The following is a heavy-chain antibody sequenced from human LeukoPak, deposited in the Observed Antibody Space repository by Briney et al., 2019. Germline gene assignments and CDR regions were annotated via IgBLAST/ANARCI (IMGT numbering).Heavy chain of an antibody. CDR2: ISASGTSP. D-gene: IGHD2-8*01. Sequence: PGGSLRLSCAASGFTFSTYAMSWVRQAPGKGLEWVSSISASGTSPYYTDSVKGRFTISRDTSKNTLSLQMNSLRVGDTAVYYCAKGSIMLWVGGQGTLVTVSS. CDR3: AKGSIMLWV. J-gene: IGHJ4*02. V-gene: IGHV3-23*01. CDR1: GFTFSTYA.